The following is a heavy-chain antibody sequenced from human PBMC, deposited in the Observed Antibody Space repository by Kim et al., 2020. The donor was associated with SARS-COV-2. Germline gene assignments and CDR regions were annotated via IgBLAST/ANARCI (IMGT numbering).Heavy chain of an antibody. CDR1: GFTFGDYA. J-gene: IGHJ6*02. V-gene: IGHV3-49*03. Sequence: GGSLRLSCTASGFTFGDYAMSWFRQAPGKGPEWVGFIRSKAYGGTTEYAAPVKGRFTISRDDSKSIAYLQMNSLKTEDTAVYYCTRDLEGWIQLWTYYYYYGMDVWGQGTTVTVSS. CDR2: IRSKAYGGTT. CDR3: TRDLEGWIQLWTYYYYYGMDV. D-gene: IGHD5-18*01.